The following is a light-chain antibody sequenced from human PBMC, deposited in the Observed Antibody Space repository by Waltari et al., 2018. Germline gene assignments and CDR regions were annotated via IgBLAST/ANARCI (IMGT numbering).Light chain of an antibody. CDR1: HSVSSY. CDR2: DAS. V-gene: IGKV3-11*01. Sequence: EIVLTQSPATLSLSPGERATLSCRASHSVSSYLAWYQQKPGQAPRLLIFDASNRATGIPARFSGSGSGTDFTLTISSLQPEDVAVYFCQQYYSTPYTFGQGTKLEIK. J-gene: IGKJ2*01. CDR3: QQYYSTPYT.